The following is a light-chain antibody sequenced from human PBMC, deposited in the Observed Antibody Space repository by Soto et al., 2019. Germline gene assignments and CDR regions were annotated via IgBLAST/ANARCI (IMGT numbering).Light chain of an antibody. CDR3: QQYNNWPPPLT. CDR2: GAS. Sequence: EIVMTQSPATLSVSPGERATLSCRASQSVSSNLAWYQQKPGQAPRLLIYGASTRATGIPARFSGSGSGTDFTLTIISLQSEDFAVYYCQQYNNWPPPLTFGPGTKVDIK. CDR1: QSVSSN. J-gene: IGKJ3*01. V-gene: IGKV3-15*01.